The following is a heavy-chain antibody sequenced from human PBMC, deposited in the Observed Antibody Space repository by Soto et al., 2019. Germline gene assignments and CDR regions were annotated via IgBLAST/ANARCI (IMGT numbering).Heavy chain of an antibody. CDR3: AKDLEYSSSSYYYYGMDV. CDR1: GFTFSSYG. D-gene: IGHD6-6*01. J-gene: IGHJ6*02. CDR2: ISYDGSNK. V-gene: IGHV3-30*18. Sequence: QVQLVESGGGVVQPGRSLRLSCAASGFTFSSYGMHWVRQAPGKGLEWVAVISYDGSNKYYADSVKGRFTISRDNSKNTLYLQMNSLRAEDTAVYYCAKDLEYSSSSYYYYGMDVWGHGTTVTVSS.